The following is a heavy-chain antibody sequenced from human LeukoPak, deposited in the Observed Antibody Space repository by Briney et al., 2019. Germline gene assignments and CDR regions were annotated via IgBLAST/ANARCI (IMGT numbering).Heavy chain of an antibody. D-gene: IGHD2-2*01. CDR1: GFTFRSYW. CDR2: IKQDGSEN. J-gene: IGHJ4*02. CDR3: ARDGYCRSTSCFHGFDY. Sequence: GGSLRLSCAASGFTFRSYWMSWVRQAPGKGLEWVANIKQDGSENYYVDSVRGRFTVSRDNAKNSLYLLMNSLRADDTAVYYCARDGYCRSTSCFHGFDYWGQGTLVTVSS. V-gene: IGHV3-7*01.